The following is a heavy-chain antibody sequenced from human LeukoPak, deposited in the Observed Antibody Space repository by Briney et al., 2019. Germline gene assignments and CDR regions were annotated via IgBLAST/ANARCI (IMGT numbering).Heavy chain of an antibody. CDR2: ITASGTDT. D-gene: IGHD3-10*02. Sequence: PGGSLRLSCTASGFSVSTYPMAWVRQAPGKGLQWVSTITASGTDTFYADSVKGRFTISRDNFKNTLSLQMNSLRAEDTAVYYCAELGITMIGGVWGKGTTVTISS. V-gene: IGHV3-23*01. J-gene: IGHJ6*04. CDR1: GFSVSTYP. CDR3: AELGITMIGGV.